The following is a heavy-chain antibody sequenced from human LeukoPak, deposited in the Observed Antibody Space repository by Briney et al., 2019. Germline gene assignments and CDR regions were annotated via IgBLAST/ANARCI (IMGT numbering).Heavy chain of an antibody. CDR2: ISAYNGNT. D-gene: IGHD3-9*01. CDR3: ARPRYTNSQDAFDI. CDR1: GYTFTSYG. Sequence: GASVKVSCKASGYTFTSYGISWVRQAPGQGLEWMGWISAYNGNTNYAQKLQGRVTMTTDTSTSTAYMELRSLTSEDTAVYYCARPRYTNSQDAFDIWGQGTMVTVSS. J-gene: IGHJ3*02. V-gene: IGHV1-18*01.